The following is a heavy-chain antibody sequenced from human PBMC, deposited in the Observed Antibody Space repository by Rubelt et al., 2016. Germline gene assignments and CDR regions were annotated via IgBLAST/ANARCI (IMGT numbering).Heavy chain of an antibody. J-gene: IGHJ4*02. D-gene: IGHD3-10*01. Sequence: QVQLQQGGAGLLKPSETLSLTCAVYGGSFSGYYWSWIRQPPGKGLEWIGNIYHSGSTYYNPSLKSRVTIAVDTSKNQFSLKLRSVNGADTAVYYCARCPNYYGSGSYCPFDYWGQGTMVTVSS. CDR2: IYHSGST. CDR3: ARCPNYYGSGSYCPFDY. V-gene: IGHV4-34*02. CDR1: GGSFSGYY.